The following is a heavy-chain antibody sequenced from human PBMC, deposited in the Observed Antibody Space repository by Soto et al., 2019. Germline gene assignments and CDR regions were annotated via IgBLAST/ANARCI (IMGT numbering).Heavy chain of an antibody. CDR2: IWYDGSNK. V-gene: IGHV3-33*01. CDR1: GFTFSSYG. D-gene: IGHD2-2*01. J-gene: IGHJ6*02. CDR3: ARDLWYIVVGYGMDV. Sequence: QVQLVESGGGVAQPGRSLRLSCAASGFTFSSYGMHWVRQAPGKGLEGVAVIWYDGSNKYHADSVKGRFTISRDNSKNTLYLQMNSLRVEDTAVYYCARDLWYIVVGYGMDVWGQGTTVTVTS.